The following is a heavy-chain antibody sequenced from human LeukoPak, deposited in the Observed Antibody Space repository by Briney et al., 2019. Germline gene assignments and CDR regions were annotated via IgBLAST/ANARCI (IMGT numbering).Heavy chain of an antibody. CDR3: ARGLQIVVVHDY. CDR1: GYTFTGYY. D-gene: IGHD3-22*01. Sequence: ASVKVSCKASGYTFTGYYMHWVRQASGQGLEWMGRINPNSGGTNYAQKFQGRVTMTRDTSISTAYMELSRLRSDDTAVYYCARGLQIVVVHDYWGQGTLVTVSS. V-gene: IGHV1-2*06. CDR2: INPNSGGT. J-gene: IGHJ4*02.